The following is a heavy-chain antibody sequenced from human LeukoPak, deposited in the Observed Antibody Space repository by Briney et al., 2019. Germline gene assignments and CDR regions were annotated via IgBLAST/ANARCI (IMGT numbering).Heavy chain of an antibody. J-gene: IGHJ4*02. CDR3: AERGAEVGATIAPGDY. CDR1: GFTFSSYA. Sequence: GGSPRLSCAASGFTFSSYAMSWVRQAPGKGLEWVSGISGSGGSTYYADSVKGRFTISRDSSKNTLYLQMNSLRAEDTAVYYCAERGAEVGATIAPGDYWGQGTLVTVSS. CDR2: ISGSGGST. D-gene: IGHD1-26*01. V-gene: IGHV3-23*01.